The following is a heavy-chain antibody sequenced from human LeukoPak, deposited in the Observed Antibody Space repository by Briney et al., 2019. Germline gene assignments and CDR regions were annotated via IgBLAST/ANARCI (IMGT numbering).Heavy chain of an antibody. D-gene: IGHD3-10*01. J-gene: IGHJ4*02. CDR1: GYSINNIYY. CDR2: IHHSGTT. V-gene: IGHV4-38-2*02. Sequence: PSEALSLTCIVSGYSINNIYYWGWIRQPPEKGLEWLGSIHHSGTTYYNPSLKSRVTMSMDTSRNQFSLKLTSVTAADTAVYYCARPSPPGSAYGRSDFDSWGQGTLVTVSS. CDR3: ARPSPPGSAYGRSDFDS.